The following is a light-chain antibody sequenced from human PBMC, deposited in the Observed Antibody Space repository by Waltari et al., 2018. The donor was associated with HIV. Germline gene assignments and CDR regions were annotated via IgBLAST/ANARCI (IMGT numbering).Light chain of an antibody. Sequence: EIVLTQSPATMSLSPGERATLSCRASQSVGTFLGWYQQKPGQAPRLLVYDASNTAAGIPVRFRGSGSGTDFTLTISSLEPEDSAVYYCQERSNWPPITFGQGTRLEIK. CDR3: QERSNWPPIT. V-gene: IGKV3-11*01. CDR1: QSVGTF. CDR2: DAS. J-gene: IGKJ5*01.